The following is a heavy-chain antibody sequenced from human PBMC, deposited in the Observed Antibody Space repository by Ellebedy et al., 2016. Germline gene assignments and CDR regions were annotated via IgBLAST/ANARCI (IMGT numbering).Heavy chain of an antibody. CDR2: ISWNSGSV. J-gene: IGHJ4*02. CDR1: GFTFDDYA. D-gene: IGHD4-17*01. Sequence: SLKISXETSGFTFDDYAMHWVRQAPGKGLEWVSGISWNSGSVGYADSVKGRFTISRDNAKNSLYLQMNSLRTEDTALYYCARAPLRQNTVTTEFDYWGQGTLVTVSS. V-gene: IGHV3-9*01. CDR3: ARAPLRQNTVTTEFDY.